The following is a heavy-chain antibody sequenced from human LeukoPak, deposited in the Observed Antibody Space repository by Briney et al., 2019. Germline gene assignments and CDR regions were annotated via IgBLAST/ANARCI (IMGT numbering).Heavy chain of an antibody. Sequence: GGSLRLSCAASGFTFSSYAMNWVRQAPGEGLEWVSGISGRGSSTYYADSVKGRFTISRDNSKNTLYLQMNSLRAEDTALYYCTKDEKDRGYGLDAFDIWGQGTMVTVSS. D-gene: IGHD5-12*01. CDR2: ISGRGSST. V-gene: IGHV3-23*01. J-gene: IGHJ3*02. CDR3: TKDEKDRGYGLDAFDI. CDR1: GFTFSSYA.